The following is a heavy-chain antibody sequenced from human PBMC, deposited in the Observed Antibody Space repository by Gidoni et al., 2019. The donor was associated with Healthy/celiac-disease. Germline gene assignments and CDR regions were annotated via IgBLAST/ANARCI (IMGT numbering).Heavy chain of an antibody. V-gene: IGHV3-9*01. Sequence: EVQLVESGGGLVQPGRSLRLSCAASGFTLDDYAMHWVRQAPGKGLEWVSGISWNSGSIGYADSVKGRFTISRDNAKNSLYLQMNSLRAEDTALYYCAKDGLRQGWLVRDFQHWGQGTLVTVSS. CDR3: AKDGLRQGWLVRDFQH. J-gene: IGHJ1*01. CDR1: GFTLDDYA. CDR2: ISWNSGSI. D-gene: IGHD6-19*01.